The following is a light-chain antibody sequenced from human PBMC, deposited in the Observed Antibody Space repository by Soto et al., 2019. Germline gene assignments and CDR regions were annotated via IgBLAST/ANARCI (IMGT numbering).Light chain of an antibody. CDR2: GNI. Sequence: QSAVTQPPSVSGSPGQSVTISCSGTIDDVTAYYRVSWYQQTPGTAPKLLIHGNINRPSGVPDRFSGSKSGTSASLAITGLQAEDEADYYCQSYDSSLRGVFGGGTKLTVL. J-gene: IGLJ3*02. CDR1: IDDVTAYYR. CDR3: QSYDSSLRGV. V-gene: IGLV1-40*02.